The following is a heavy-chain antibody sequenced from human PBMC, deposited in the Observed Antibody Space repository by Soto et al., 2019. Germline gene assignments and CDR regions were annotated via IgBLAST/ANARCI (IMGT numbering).Heavy chain of an antibody. J-gene: IGHJ4*02. V-gene: IGHV3-21*01. CDR1: GFTFSSYS. Sequence: VGSLRLSCAASGFTFSSYSMNWVRQAPGKGLEWVSSISSSSSYIYYADSVKGRFTISRDNAKNSLYLQMNSLRAEDTAVYYCARGSYGEYQLLGYWGQGTLVTVSS. CDR3: ARGSYGEYQLLGY. CDR2: ISSSSSYI. D-gene: IGHD2-2*01.